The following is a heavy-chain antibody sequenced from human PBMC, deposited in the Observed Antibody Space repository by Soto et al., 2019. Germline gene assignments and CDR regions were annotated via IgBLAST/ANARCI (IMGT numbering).Heavy chain of an antibody. CDR2: IYTSGST. V-gene: IGHV4-4*07. Sequence: QVQLQESGPGLVKPSETLSLTCTVSGGSISSYYWSWIRQHAGKGLEWIGRIYTSGSTSYTPPLNSRVTMSVDTSKNQFSLKLSSVTAADTAVYYCARGGYCSSTSCRPGPGMDVWGQGTTVTVSS. CDR1: GGSISSYY. CDR3: ARGGYCSSTSCRPGPGMDV. D-gene: IGHD2-2*01. J-gene: IGHJ6*02.